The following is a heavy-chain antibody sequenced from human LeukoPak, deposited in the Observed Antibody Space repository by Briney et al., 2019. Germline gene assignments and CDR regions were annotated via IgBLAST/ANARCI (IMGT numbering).Heavy chain of an antibody. CDR3: ARQTITIFGVVPNYGMDV. CDR1: GGSISGYY. J-gene: IGHJ6*02. D-gene: IGHD3-3*01. Sequence: SETLSLTCTVSGGSISGYYWSWIRQPPGKGLEWIGYIYYSGSTNYNPSLKSRVTISVDTSKNQFSLKLSSVTAADTAVYYCARQTITIFGVVPNYGMDVWGQGTTVTVSS. V-gene: IGHV4-59*01. CDR2: IYYSGST.